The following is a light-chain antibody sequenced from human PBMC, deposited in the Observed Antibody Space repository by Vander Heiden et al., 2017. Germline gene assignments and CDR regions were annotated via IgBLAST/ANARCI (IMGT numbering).Light chain of an antibody. Sequence: QSALTQPASVSGSPGQSITMSCTGGSSDVGTYNLVAWYQQHPGKAPKLMIYEVSKRPSGVSNRFSGSKSGNTASLTISGLQTEDEADYYCCSYVRGDTVVFGGGTKVTVL. J-gene: IGLJ2*01. V-gene: IGLV2-23*02. CDR3: CSYVRGDTVV. CDR1: SSDVGTYNL. CDR2: EVS.